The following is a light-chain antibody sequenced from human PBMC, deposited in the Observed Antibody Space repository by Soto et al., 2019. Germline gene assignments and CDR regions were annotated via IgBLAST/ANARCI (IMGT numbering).Light chain of an antibody. CDR2: GAS. V-gene: IGKV3-20*01. CDR3: QQYGSSPRG. Sequence: EIVLTQSPGTLSLSPGERATLSCRASQSVSSSYLAWYQQKPGQAPRLLIYGASSRATGIPDRFSGSGSGTDFTLTISRLVPEDFAVYYCQQYGSSPRGFGQGTKVDIK. CDR1: QSVSSSY. J-gene: IGKJ1*01.